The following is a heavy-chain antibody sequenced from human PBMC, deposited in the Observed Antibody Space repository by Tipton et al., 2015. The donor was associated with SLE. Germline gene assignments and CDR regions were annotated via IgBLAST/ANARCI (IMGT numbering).Heavy chain of an antibody. D-gene: IGHD1-26*01. CDR2: IYTSGST. Sequence: TLSLTCTVSGGSISSGSYYWSWIRQPAGKGLEWIGRIYTSGSTNYNPSLKSRVTISVDTSKNQFSLKLSSVTAADTAVYYCARDRGRREWELLSDAFDIWGQGTMVTVSS. V-gene: IGHV4-61*02. CDR1: GGSISSGSYY. CDR3: ARDRGRREWELLSDAFDI. J-gene: IGHJ3*02.